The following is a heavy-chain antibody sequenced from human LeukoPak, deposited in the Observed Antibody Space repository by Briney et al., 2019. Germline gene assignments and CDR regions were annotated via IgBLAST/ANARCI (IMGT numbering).Heavy chain of an antibody. V-gene: IGHV4-38-2*01. CDR2: INHSGST. J-gene: IGHJ4*02. Sequence: SETLSLTCAVSNSSISSAYYWGWVRQSPGKGLEWIGEINHSGSTNYNPSLKSRVTISVDTSKNQFSLKLSSVTAADTAVYYCARGVDSSSWLDYWGQGTLVTVSS. CDR1: NSSISSAYY. D-gene: IGHD6-13*01. CDR3: ARGVDSSSWLDY.